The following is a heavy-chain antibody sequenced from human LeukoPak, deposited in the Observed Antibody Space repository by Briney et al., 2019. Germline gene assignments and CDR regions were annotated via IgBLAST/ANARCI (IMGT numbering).Heavy chain of an antibody. D-gene: IGHD3-22*01. CDR2: IYHSGST. CDR1: GGSISSSNW. V-gene: IGHV4-4*02. CDR3: ARVGLYYYDSSGYPPYPNWFDP. J-gene: IGHJ5*02. Sequence: SETLSLTCAVSGGSISSSNWWSWVRQPPGKGLEWIGEIYHSGSTNYNPSLKSRVTISVDKSKNQFSLKLSSVTAADTAVYYCARVGLYYYDSSGYPPYPNWFDPWGQGTLVTVSS.